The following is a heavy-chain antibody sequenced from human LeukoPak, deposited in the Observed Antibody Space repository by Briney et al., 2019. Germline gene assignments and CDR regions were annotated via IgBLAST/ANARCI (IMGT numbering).Heavy chain of an antibody. J-gene: IGHJ4*02. D-gene: IGHD4-17*01. CDR2: ISYDGSNK. V-gene: IGHV3-30*03. CDR3: ARGANSPYYGDPAV. Sequence: GGSLRLSCAASGFTFSSYGMHWVRQAPGKGLEWVAVISYDGSNKYYADSVKGRFTISRDNSKNTLYLQMNSLRTEDTALYYCARGANSPYYGDPAVWGQGTLVTVSS. CDR1: GFTFSSYG.